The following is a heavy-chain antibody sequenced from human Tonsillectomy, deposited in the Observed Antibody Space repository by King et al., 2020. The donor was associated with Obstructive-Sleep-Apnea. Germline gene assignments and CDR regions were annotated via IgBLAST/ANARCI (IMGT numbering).Heavy chain of an antibody. CDR2: INHSGST. D-gene: IGHD6-13*01. Sequence: QVQLQQWGPGLLKPSETLSLTCAVFGGSFSDYYWSWIRQPPGKGLEWIGEINHSGSTNYNPSLKSRVTISVDTSRNQFSLKLNSVTAADTAVYYCARGSGAAAVNWFDPWGQGTLVTVSS. CDR3: ARGSGAAAVNWFDP. J-gene: IGHJ5*02. V-gene: IGHV4-34*01. CDR1: GGSFSDYY.